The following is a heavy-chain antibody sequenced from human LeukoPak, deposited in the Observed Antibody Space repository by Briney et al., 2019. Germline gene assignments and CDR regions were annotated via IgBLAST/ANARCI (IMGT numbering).Heavy chain of an antibody. D-gene: IGHD2-2*01. Sequence: ASVKVSCKASGYTFTGYYIHWVRQAPGQGLHWMGWISSNNGGTKYAQNFQGRVTMTRATSISTAYMELTNLKSDDTVVYYCARGDLAFVPAADRYGYYLWGQGTLVTVSS. CDR3: ARGDLAFVPAADRYGYYL. CDR1: GYTFTGYY. V-gene: IGHV1-2*02. CDR2: ISSNNGGT. J-gene: IGHJ4*02.